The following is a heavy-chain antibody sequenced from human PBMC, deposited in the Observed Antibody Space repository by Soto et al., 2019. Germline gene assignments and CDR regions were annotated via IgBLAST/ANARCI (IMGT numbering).Heavy chain of an antibody. CDR2: INSGGTSI. CDR3: AGENYGDAFDF. J-gene: IGHJ4*02. V-gene: IGHV3-48*03. CDR1: GFTVTNYE. D-gene: IGHD4-17*01. Sequence: GGSLRLSCAASGFTVTNYEMSWVRQAPGKGLEWVSYINSGGTSIKYADSVKGRFAISRDNARNSLYLQMNSLRDEDTAVYYCAGENYGDAFDFWGQGALVTVSS.